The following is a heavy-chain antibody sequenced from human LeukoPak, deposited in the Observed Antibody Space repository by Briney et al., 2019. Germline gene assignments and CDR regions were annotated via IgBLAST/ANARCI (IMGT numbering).Heavy chain of an antibody. J-gene: IGHJ4*02. CDR1: GFTFSTYA. V-gene: IGHV3-23*01. Sequence: GGSLRLSCAASGFTFSTYAMSWVRQAPGKGLEWVSVISGSGGSSYYADSVKGRFTISRDNFKSTLYLQMNSLRDDDTAIYYCAKRHSGGSGYYFDYWGQGILVTVSS. CDR2: ISGSGGSS. CDR3: AKRHSGGSGYYFDY. D-gene: IGHD1-26*01.